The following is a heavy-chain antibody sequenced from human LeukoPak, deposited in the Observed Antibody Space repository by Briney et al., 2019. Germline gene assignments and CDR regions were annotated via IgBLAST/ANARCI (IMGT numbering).Heavy chain of an antibody. CDR1: GYTFTGYY. Sequence: GASVKVSCKASGYTFTGYYMHWVRQAPGQGLEWMGWINPNSGGTNYAQKFQGRVTMTRDTSISTAYMELSRLRSDDTAVYYCARDSGSGSYGVYYMDVWGKGTTVTISS. CDR2: INPNSGGT. V-gene: IGHV1-2*02. D-gene: IGHD3-10*01. J-gene: IGHJ6*03. CDR3: ARDSGSGSYGVYYMDV.